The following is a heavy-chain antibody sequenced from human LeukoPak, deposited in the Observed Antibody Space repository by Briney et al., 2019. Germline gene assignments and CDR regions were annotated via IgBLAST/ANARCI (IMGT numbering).Heavy chain of an antibody. V-gene: IGHV3-73*01. CDR3: TRAPYDSSGYHYYFDY. CDR1: GFTFSGSA. CDR2: IRSKANSYAT. J-gene: IGHJ4*02. D-gene: IGHD3-22*01. Sequence: GGSLRLSCAASGFTFSGSAMHWVRQASGKGLEWVGRIRSKANSYATAYAASVKGRFTISRDDSKNTAYLQMNSLKTEDTAVHYCTRAPYDSSGYHYYFDYWRKGTLVTVSS.